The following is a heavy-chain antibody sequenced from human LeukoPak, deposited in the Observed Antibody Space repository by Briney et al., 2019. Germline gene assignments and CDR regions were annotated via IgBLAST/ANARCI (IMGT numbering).Heavy chain of an antibody. Sequence: ASVKVSCKASGYTFIDYDINWVRQAPGQGLEWMGLMSPHNGHTEYAQDFQGRVTMTRDTSTGTAYMELRSLRSEDTAVYYCARRTPRCGGTCYDAFDVWGQGTMVTVSS. CDR2: MSPHNGHT. CDR1: GYTFIDYD. J-gene: IGHJ3*01. V-gene: IGHV1-8*01. CDR3: ARRTPRCGGTCYDAFDV. D-gene: IGHD2-21*01.